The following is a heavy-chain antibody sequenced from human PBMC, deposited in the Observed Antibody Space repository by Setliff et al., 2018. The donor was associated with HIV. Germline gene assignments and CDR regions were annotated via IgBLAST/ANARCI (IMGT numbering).Heavy chain of an antibody. CDR1: GFNFDDYG. Sequence: PGGSLRLSCVTSGFNFDDYGMSWVRQAPGKGLEWVSGINWNGGSAGYADSVKGRFTISRDYGKNSLYLQMDSLRAEDTDLYYCARAQSTGYLYFDSWGQGTLVTVSS. CDR2: INWNGGSA. CDR3: ARAQSTGYLYFDS. V-gene: IGHV3-20*04. J-gene: IGHJ4*02. D-gene: IGHD3-22*01.